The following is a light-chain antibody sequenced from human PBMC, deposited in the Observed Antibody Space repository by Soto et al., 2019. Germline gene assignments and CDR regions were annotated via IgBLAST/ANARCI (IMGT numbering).Light chain of an antibody. Sequence: QSALTQPRSVSGSPGQSVTISCAGTSSDVGAYNYVSWYQQHPGKAPKLIISDVSERPSGVPDRFSGSKSGNTASLTISGLQGEDEADYYCCSYAGSSSDVFGTGTKLTVL. CDR3: CSYAGSSSDV. V-gene: IGLV2-11*01. J-gene: IGLJ1*01. CDR1: SSDVGAYNY. CDR2: DVS.